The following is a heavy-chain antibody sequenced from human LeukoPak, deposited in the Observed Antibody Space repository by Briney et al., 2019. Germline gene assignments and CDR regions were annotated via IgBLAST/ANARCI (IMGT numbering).Heavy chain of an antibody. CDR3: ASKFPYCSGGSCAL. V-gene: IGHV3-7*01. Sequence: PGGSLRLSCAASGLTFSSHWMSWVRQAPGQGLEWVANISPDGDRENYADSVKGRFSISRDNAKNSLFLQMHSLRVEDTAVYYCASKFPYCSGGSCALGGPGTLVTVSS. CDR2: ISPDGDRE. CDR1: GLTFSSHW. J-gene: IGHJ4*02. D-gene: IGHD2-15*01.